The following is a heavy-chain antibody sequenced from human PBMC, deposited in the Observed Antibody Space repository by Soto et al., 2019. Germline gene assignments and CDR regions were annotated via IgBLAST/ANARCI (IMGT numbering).Heavy chain of an antibody. Sequence: HPGGSLRLSCAASGFTFSSYWMHWVRQAPGKGLVWVSRINSDGSSTSYADSVKGRFTISRDNAKNTLYLQMNSLRAEDTAVYYCARTWELKRLYYYYGMDVWGQGTTVTVSS. CDR3: ARTWELKRLYYYYGMDV. D-gene: IGHD1-26*01. V-gene: IGHV3-74*01. CDR1: GFTFSSYW. CDR2: INSDGSST. J-gene: IGHJ6*02.